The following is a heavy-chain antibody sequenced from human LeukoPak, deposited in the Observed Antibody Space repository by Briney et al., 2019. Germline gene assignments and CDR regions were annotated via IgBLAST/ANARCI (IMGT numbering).Heavy chain of an antibody. CDR2: IYTSGST. V-gene: IGHV4-4*09. CDR1: GGSISSYY. J-gene: IGHJ5*02. D-gene: IGHD5-18*01. Sequence: SETLSLTCTVSGGSISSYYWSWIRQPPGKGLEWIGYIYTSGSTNYNPSLKSRVTISVDTYKNQFYLKLSSVTAADAAVYYGTRLGYSYGTSWFDPWGQGTLVTVSS. CDR3: TRLGYSYGTSWFDP.